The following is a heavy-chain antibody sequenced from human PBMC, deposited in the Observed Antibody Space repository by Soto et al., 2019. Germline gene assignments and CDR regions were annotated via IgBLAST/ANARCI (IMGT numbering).Heavy chain of an antibody. CDR1: GGSIHDYY. Sequence: QVQLQESGPGLVKPSQTLSLTCTVSGGSIHDYYWVWIRQPPGKGLEWIGSIFYTGSTDYNPSLKSRVTLSLATSKNQFSLNLSSVTAADTAVYYCARVNRVAFDHWGQGALVTVSS. D-gene: IGHD3-3*01. J-gene: IGHJ4*02. V-gene: IGHV4-59*01. CDR2: IFYTGST. CDR3: ARVNRVAFDH.